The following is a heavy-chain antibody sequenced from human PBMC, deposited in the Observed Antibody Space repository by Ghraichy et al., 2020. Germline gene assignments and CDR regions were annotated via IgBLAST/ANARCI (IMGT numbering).Heavy chain of an antibody. CDR2: IYYSGST. CDR3: ARDGVYLEDV. CDR1: GGSISSSSYY. Sequence: SQTLSLTCTVSGGSISSSSYYWGWIRQPPGKGLEWIGSIYYSGSTYYNPSLKSRVTISVDTSKNQFSLKLSSVTAADTAVYYCARDGVYLEDVWGKGTTVTVSS. D-gene: IGHD1-20*01. V-gene: IGHV4-39*07. J-gene: IGHJ6*04.